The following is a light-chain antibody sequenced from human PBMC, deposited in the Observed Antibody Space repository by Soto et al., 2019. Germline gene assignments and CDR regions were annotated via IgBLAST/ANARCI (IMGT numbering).Light chain of an antibody. CDR1: QSVSSSY. CDR3: QQYGNSPRT. Sequence: EIVLTQSPGTLSLSPGERATLSCRASQSVSSSYLAWYQQKPGQAPRLLVYGASNRATGIPDRFSGSESGTEFTLTITRLEPEDFAVYYCQQYGNSPRTFCQGTKLEIK. V-gene: IGKV3-20*01. J-gene: IGKJ2*01. CDR2: GAS.